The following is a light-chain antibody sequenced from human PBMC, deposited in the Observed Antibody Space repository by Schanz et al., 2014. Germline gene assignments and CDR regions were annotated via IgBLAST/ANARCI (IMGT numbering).Light chain of an antibody. CDR3: QQRSNWPLT. CDR1: QSISSSY. J-gene: IGKJ4*01. V-gene: IGKV3D-20*02. Sequence: EVVLTQSPGTLSLSPGERATLSCRASQSISSSYLAWYQQKPGQAPRLLIYGASNRATGFPDRFSGSGSGTDFTLTISSLEPEDFAVYYCQQRSNWPLTFGGGTKVEIK. CDR2: GAS.